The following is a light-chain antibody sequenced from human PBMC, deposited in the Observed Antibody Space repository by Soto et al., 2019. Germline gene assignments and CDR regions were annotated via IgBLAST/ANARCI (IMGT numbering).Light chain of an antibody. V-gene: IGKV3-20*01. J-gene: IGKJ1*01. CDR1: QSVSSSF. Sequence: DIVLTQSPGALSLSPGERATLSCRASQSVSSSFLAWYQQKPGQAPRLLIYGASSRATGIPDRFSGSGSGTDFTLTISRQEPEDFAVYYCQQYDSSPRTFGQGNKVEIK. CDR3: QQYDSSPRT. CDR2: GAS.